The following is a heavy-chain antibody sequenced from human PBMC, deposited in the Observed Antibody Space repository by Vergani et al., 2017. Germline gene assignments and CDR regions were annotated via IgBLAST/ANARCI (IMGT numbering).Heavy chain of an antibody. J-gene: IGHJ6*03. D-gene: IGHD2-15*01. CDR2: ISSDGGST. CDR3: AKGHCSGGSCYSDLNYYYYYYMDV. Sequence: EVQLLESGGGLVQPGGSLRLSCAASGFTFSTYAMTWVRQAPGKGLEWVSTISSDGGSTYYADSVKGRFTISRDNSKNTLSLQMNSLTAEDTAIYYCAKGHCSGGSCYSDLNYYYYYYMDVWGKGTTVTVSS. CDR1: GFTFSTYA. V-gene: IGHV3-23*01.